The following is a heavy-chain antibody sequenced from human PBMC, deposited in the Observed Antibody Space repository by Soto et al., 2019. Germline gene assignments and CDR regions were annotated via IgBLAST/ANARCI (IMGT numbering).Heavy chain of an antibody. CDR3: TALVWTPNNGDFFDY. V-gene: IGHV3-30*03. CDR2: ISSDGNFQ. J-gene: IGHJ4*02. Sequence: QVQLVESGGGVVQPGKSLRLSCAASGFSFSIFGMHWVRQAPGKGLEWVAVISSDGNFQDSGDSVKGRFTISRDNSKNTLYLDMNSLRDEDTAVYYCTALVWTPNNGDFFDYWGQGTLVTVSS. D-gene: IGHD6-6*01. CDR1: GFSFSIFG.